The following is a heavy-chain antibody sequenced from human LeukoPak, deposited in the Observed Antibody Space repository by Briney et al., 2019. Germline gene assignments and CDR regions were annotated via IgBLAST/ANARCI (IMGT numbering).Heavy chain of an antibody. J-gene: IGHJ4*02. V-gene: IGHV1-46*01. CDR3: ARRYCSSFEVDY. CDR1: GYTFTSYY. Sequence: ASVKVSCKASGYTFTSYYMHWVRQAPGQGLEWMGIINPSGGSTSYAQKFQGRVTMTRDTSTSTVYMELSSVRSEGAAVYYCARRYCSSFEVDYWGQGTLVTVSS. CDR2: INPSGGST. D-gene: IGHD6-6*01.